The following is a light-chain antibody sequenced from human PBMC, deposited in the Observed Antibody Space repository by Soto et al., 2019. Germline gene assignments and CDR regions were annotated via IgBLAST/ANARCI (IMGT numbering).Light chain of an antibody. CDR2: KAS. Sequence: DIQMTQSPSTLSGSVGDRVTITCRASQTISSWLAWYQQKPGKAPKLLIYKASTLKSGVPSRFSGSGSGTEFTLTISSLQPDDFATYYCQLYNSYSEAFGQGPKVEL. CDR3: QLYNSYSEA. CDR1: QTISSW. J-gene: IGKJ1*01. V-gene: IGKV1-5*03.